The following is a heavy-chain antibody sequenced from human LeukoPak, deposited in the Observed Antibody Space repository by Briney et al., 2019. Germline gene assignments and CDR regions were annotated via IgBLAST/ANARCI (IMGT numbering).Heavy chain of an antibody. CDR2: IYPGDSDT. CDR1: GYTFTNYW. Sequence: GESLKISCKGSGYTFTNYWIGWVRQMPGKGLEWMGIIYPGDSDTRYSPSFQGQVTISADKSISTAYLQWSSLKASDTAMYYCARRSSSLGNSRWFDPWGQGTLVTVSS. CDR3: ARRSSSLGNSRWFDP. J-gene: IGHJ5*02. V-gene: IGHV5-51*01. D-gene: IGHD6-13*01.